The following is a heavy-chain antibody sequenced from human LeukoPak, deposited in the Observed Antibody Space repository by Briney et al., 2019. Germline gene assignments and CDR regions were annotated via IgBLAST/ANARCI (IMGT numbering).Heavy chain of an antibody. V-gene: IGHV4-61*02. CDR2: IYTSGST. D-gene: IGHD3-10*01. J-gene: IGHJ4*02. CDR3: ARMVRGGPDDY. CDR1: GGSISSGSYY. Sequence: SQTLSLTCTVSGGSISSGSYYWSWIRQPAGKGLEWIGRIYTSGSTNYNPSLKSRVTISVDTSKNQFSLKLSSVTAADTAVYYCARMVRGGPDDYWGQGTLVTVSS.